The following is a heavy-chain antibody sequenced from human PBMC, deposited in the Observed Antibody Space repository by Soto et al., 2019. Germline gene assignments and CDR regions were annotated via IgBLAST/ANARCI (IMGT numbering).Heavy chain of an antibody. J-gene: IGHJ4*02. CDR3: ARGTTVTTWFDY. Sequence: SVKVSCKASGGTFSSYAISWVRQAPGQGLEWMGGIIPIFGTANYAQKFQGRVTITADESTSTAYMELSSLRSEDTTVYYCARGTTVTTWFDYWGQGTLVTVSS. V-gene: IGHV1-69*13. CDR1: GGTFSSYA. D-gene: IGHD4-4*01. CDR2: IIPIFGTA.